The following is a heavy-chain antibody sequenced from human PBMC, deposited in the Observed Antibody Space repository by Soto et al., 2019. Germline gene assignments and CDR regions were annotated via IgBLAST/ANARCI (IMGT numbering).Heavy chain of an antibody. D-gene: IGHD3-22*01. Sequence: SETLSLTCTVSCGSISSGDYYWSWIRQPPGKGLEWIGYIYYSGSTYYNPSLESRVTISVDTSKNQFSLKLSSVTAADTAVYYCARARITMIVVAAYDAFDIWGQGTMVTVSS. CDR3: ARARITMIVVAAYDAFDI. CDR1: CGSISSGDYY. V-gene: IGHV4-30-4*01. CDR2: IYYSGST. J-gene: IGHJ3*02.